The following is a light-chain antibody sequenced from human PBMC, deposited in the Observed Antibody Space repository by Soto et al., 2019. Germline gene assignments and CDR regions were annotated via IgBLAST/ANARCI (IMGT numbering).Light chain of an antibody. V-gene: IGLV6-57*04. J-gene: IGLJ3*02. CDR1: SGSIVSNY. Sequence: NFMLAQPHSVSESLGKTVTISCTRSSGSIVSNYVQWYQQRPASAPTTVIYEDNQRPSGVPDRFSGSIDSSSNSASLTISGLKAEDEADYYCQSYDSNAHWVFGGGTKLTVL. CDR2: EDN. CDR3: QSYDSNAHWV.